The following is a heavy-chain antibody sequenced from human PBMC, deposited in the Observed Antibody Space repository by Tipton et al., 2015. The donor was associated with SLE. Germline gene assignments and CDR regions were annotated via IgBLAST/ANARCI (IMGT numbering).Heavy chain of an antibody. CDR1: GFSFSNYG. J-gene: IGHJ2*01. Sequence: QLVQSGGGVVPPGRSLRLSCAASGFSFSNYGMHWVRQAPGKGLEWVTLIWHDGTNQYYADSVKGRFTISRDNSKKTLYLQMNSLSVEDTAVYYCARRAVTNNWYFDLWGRGTLVTVSS. D-gene: IGHD4-17*01. CDR2: IWHDGTNQ. V-gene: IGHV3-33*01. CDR3: ARRAVTNNWYFDL.